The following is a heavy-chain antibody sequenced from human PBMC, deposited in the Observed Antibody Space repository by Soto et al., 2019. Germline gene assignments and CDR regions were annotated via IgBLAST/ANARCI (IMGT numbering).Heavy chain of an antibody. CDR1: GFTFSSYA. J-gene: IGHJ4*02. D-gene: IGHD2-21*02. V-gene: IGHV3-23*01. CDR2: ISGSGGST. Sequence: EVQLLESGGGLVQPGGSLRLSCAASGFTFSSYAMSWVRQAPGKGLEWVSAISGSGGSTYYADSVKGRFTISRDNSKNTLYLQMNSLRAEDTAVYYCASACGGDCCLFDYWGQGTLVTVSS. CDR3: ASACGGDCCLFDY.